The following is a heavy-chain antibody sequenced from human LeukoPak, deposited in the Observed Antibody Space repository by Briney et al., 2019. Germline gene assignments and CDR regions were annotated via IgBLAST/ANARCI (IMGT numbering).Heavy chain of an antibody. CDR2: IYSGGGT. J-gene: IGHJ6*02. D-gene: IGHD3-10*01. Sequence: GGSLRLSCAASGFTVNSNYIHWVRQAPGKGLEWVSVIYSGGGTLYADSVKSRFTISRDISKNTVFLQMNSVRTEDTALYHCARGMVRSYYGLDVWGQGTTVIVSS. V-gene: IGHV3-53*01. CDR3: ARGMVRSYYGLDV. CDR1: GFTVNSNY.